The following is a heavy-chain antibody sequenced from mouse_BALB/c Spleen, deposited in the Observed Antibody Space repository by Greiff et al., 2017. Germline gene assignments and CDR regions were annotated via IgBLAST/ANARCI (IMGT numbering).Heavy chain of an antibody. Sequence: VQLQESGPGLVAPSQSLSITCTVSGFSLTGYGVNWVRQPPGKGLEWLGMIWGDGSTDYNSALKSRLSISKDNSKSQVFLKMNSLQTDDTARYYCARETYYRYGAMDYWGQGTSVTVSS. CDR1: GFSLTGYG. J-gene: IGHJ4*01. CDR2: IWGDGST. V-gene: IGHV2-6-7*01. D-gene: IGHD2-14*01. CDR3: ARETYYRYGAMDY.